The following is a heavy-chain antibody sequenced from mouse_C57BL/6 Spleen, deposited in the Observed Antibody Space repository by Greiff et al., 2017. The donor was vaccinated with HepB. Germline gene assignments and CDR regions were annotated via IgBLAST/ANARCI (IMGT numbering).Heavy chain of an antibody. J-gene: IGHJ2*01. Sequence: QVQLQQSGPELVKPGASVKISCKASGYAFSSSWMNWVKQRPGKGLEWIGRIYPGDGDTNYNGKFKGKATLTADKSSSTAYMQLSSLTSEDSAVYFCARGYGSSGFDYWGQGTTLTVSS. CDR2: IYPGDGDT. CDR1: GYAFSSSW. D-gene: IGHD1-1*01. CDR3: ARGYGSSGFDY. V-gene: IGHV1-82*01.